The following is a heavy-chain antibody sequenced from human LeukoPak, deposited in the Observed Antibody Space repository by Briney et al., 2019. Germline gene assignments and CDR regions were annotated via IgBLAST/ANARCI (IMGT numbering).Heavy chain of an antibody. CDR3: AGIQPSPLDY. V-gene: IGHV4-59*05. J-gene: IGHJ4*02. CDR2: MFYSGST. Sequence: SETLSLTCTVSGGSISSYYWSWIRQPAGKGLEWIGRMFYSGSTYYNPSLKSRVTISVDTSKNQFSLKLSSVTAADTAVYYCAGIQPSPLDYWGQGTLVTVSS. D-gene: IGHD5-18*01. CDR1: GGSISSYY.